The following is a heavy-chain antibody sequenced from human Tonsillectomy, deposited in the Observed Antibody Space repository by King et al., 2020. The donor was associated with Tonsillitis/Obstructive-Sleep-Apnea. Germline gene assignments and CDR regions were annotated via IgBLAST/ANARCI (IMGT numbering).Heavy chain of an antibody. Sequence: VQLVESGGGLVKPGGSLRLSCAASGFSFSKAWMTWVRQAPGKGLEWVGRIKSKTDGGTTDYAAPVKGRFTIPRDDSKNTLYLQMKSLKTEDTAVYYCTTDGQQWLGDGAFDIWGQGTMVTVSS. V-gene: IGHV3-15*01. CDR2: IKSKTDGGTT. J-gene: IGHJ3*02. CDR3: TTDGQQWLGDGAFDI. D-gene: IGHD6-19*01. CDR1: GFSFSKAW.